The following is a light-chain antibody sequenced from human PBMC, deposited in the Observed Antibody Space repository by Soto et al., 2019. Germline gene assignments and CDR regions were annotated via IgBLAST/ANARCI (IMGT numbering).Light chain of an antibody. V-gene: IGKV3-20*01. J-gene: IGKJ4*01. CDR1: QSVSNNY. CDR2: GAS. Sequence: IVLTQSPGTLSLSPGERATLSCRASQSVSNNYLACYQQKPGQAPSLLIYGASNRATGIPDRFSGSGSGTDFTLTISRLEPEEFAVYYCQQYGSSPPLTFGGGTKV. CDR3: QQYGSSPPLT.